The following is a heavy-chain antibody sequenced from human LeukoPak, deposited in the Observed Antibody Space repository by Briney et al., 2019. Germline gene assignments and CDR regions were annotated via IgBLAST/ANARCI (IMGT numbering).Heavy chain of an antibody. CDR2: IYYRGNT. CDR3: ARQITSPGTWGWDVIDY. J-gene: IGHJ4*02. V-gene: IGHV4-39*01. D-gene: IGHD6-13*01. Sequence: SETLSLTCTVSGGSISRSSYYWGWIRQPPGKGLEWIGSIYYRGNTYYNPSLKSRVTISVDTSKNQFSLKLSSVTAADTAVYYCARQITSPGTWGWDVIDYWGQGTLVTVSS. CDR1: GGSISRSSYY.